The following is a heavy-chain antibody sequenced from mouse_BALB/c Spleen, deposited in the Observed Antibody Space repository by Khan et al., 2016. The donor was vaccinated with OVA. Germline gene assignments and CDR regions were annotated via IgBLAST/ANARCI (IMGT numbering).Heavy chain of an antibody. CDR3: ARTASIKY. CDR1: GYSITSGYG. CDR2: ISYSGST. Sequence: QLEESGPGLVKPSQSLSLTCTVTGYSITSGYGWNWIRQFPGNKLEWMGYISYSGSTNYNPSLKSRISITRDTSKNQFFLQLNSVTTEDTATYYCARTASIKYWGQGTTLTVSS. J-gene: IGHJ2*01. V-gene: IGHV3-2*02. D-gene: IGHD1-2*01.